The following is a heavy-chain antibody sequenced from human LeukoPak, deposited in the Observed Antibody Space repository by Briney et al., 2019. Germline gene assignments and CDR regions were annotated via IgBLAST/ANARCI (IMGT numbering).Heavy chain of an antibody. CDR1: GFTFSSYW. D-gene: IGHD6-13*01. Sequence: GGSLRLSCAASGFTFSSYWMHWVRQAPGKGLVWVSRINSDGSSTSYADYVKGRFTISRDNAEDTLYLQMNSLRAEDTAVYYCARAGYSSSWYYYYYYMDVWGKGTTVTVSS. V-gene: IGHV3-74*01. CDR2: INSDGSST. CDR3: ARAGYSSSWYYYYYYMDV. J-gene: IGHJ6*03.